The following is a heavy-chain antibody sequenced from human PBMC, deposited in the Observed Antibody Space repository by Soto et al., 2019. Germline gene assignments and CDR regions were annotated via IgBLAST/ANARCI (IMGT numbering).Heavy chain of an antibody. CDR1: GGSVSSGSYY. CDR2: IYYSGST. V-gene: IGHV4-61*01. D-gene: IGHD2-15*01. J-gene: IGHJ6*02. CDR3: ARDKEGYCSGGSCYPPYYYYYGMDV. Sequence: SETLSLTCTVSGGSVSSGSYYWSWIRQPPGKGLEWIGYIYYSGSTNYNPSLKSRVTISVDTSKNQFSLKLSSVTAADTAVYYCARDKEGYCSGGSCYPPYYYYYGMDVWGQGTTVTVSS.